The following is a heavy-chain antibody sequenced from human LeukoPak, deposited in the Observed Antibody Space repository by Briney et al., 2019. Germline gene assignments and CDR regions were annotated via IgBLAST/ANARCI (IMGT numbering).Heavy chain of an antibody. CDR3: ARSTMVRGVIDSAGWFDP. CDR2: IYHSGST. V-gene: IGHV4-4*02. CDR1: GGSISSSNW. J-gene: IGHJ5*02. Sequence: SGTLSLTCAVSGGSISSSNWWSWVRQPPGKGLEWIGEIYHSGSTNYNPSLKSRVTISVDKSKNQFSLKLSSVTAADTAVYYCARSTMVRGVIDSAGWFDPWGQGTLVTVSS. D-gene: IGHD3-10*01.